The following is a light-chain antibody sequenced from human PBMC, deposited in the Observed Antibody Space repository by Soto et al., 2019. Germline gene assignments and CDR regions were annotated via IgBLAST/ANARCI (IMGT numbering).Light chain of an antibody. CDR2: KAS. Sequence: DIQMTQSPSTLSASVGDRVTITCRASQSISSWLAWYQQKPGKAPKPLIYKASSLESGVPSRFSGSGSGTEFALTITSLLPDDFATYYCQQYNSYPYTFGQGTKLEIK. V-gene: IGKV1-5*03. CDR1: QSISSW. CDR3: QQYNSYPYT. J-gene: IGKJ2*01.